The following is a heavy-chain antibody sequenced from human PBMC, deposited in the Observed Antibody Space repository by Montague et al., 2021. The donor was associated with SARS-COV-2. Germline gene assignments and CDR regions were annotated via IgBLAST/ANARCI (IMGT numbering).Heavy chain of an antibody. V-gene: IGHV3-30*04. CDR1: GFTFSSYA. Sequence: SLRLSCAASGFTFSSYAMHWVRQAPGKGLEWVAVISYDGSNKYYADSVKGRFTIPRDDSKNTLYLQMNSLRAEDTAVYYCARDPDAVDTAPLDYWGQGTLVTVSS. J-gene: IGHJ4*02. CDR3: ARDPDAVDTAPLDY. D-gene: IGHD5-18*01. CDR2: ISYDGSNK.